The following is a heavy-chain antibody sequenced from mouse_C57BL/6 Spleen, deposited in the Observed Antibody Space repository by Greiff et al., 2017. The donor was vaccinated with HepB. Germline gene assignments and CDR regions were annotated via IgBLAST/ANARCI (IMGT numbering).Heavy chain of an antibody. Sequence: QVQLQQPGAELVKPGASVKLSCKASGYTFTSYWMHWVKQRPGRGLEWIGRIDPNSGGTKYNEKFKSKATLTVDKPSSTAYMQLSSLTSEDSAVYDCARDITTVVATDWYFDVWGTGTTVTVSS. CDR2: IDPNSGGT. V-gene: IGHV1-72*01. D-gene: IGHD1-1*01. CDR1: GYTFTSYW. J-gene: IGHJ1*03. CDR3: ARDITTVVATDWYFDV.